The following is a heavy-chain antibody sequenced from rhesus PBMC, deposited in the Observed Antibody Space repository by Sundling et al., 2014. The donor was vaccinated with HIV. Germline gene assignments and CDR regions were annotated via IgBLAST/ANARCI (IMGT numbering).Heavy chain of an antibody. CDR1: GGSISDSYR. J-gene: IGHJ4*01. Sequence: QVQLQESGPGVVKTSETLSLTCAVSGGSISDSYRWNWIRQPPGKGLEWIGHMFGIIGSTYYNPSLKSRVTISTDTSMNQFSLRLSSVTAADTAVYYCAMEGRFSGFYWGHGVLVTVSS. D-gene: IGHD6-31*01. CDR2: MFGIIGST. V-gene: IGHV4S10*01. CDR3: AMEGRFSGFY.